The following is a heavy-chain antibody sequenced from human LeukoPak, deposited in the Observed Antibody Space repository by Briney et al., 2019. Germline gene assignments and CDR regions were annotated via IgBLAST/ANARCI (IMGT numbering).Heavy chain of an antibody. V-gene: IGHV3-66*02. CDR3: ASLGGASRGC. Sequence: GGSLRLSCTAPGFTVSASNMNWVRQAPGKGLEWVSLVYAGGATHHAESVKGRFTISRDSSTETLYLQMNSLTTDDTAVYYCASLGGASRGCWGQGILVTVSS. J-gene: IGHJ4*02. D-gene: IGHD3-3*01. CDR2: VYAGGAT. CDR1: GFTVSASN.